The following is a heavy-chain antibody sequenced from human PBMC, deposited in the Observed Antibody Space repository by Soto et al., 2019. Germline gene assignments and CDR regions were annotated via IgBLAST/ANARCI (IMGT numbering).Heavy chain of an antibody. CDR2: IYGGGNGP. CDR1: GFTFSDFA. D-gene: IGHD3-3*01. CDR3: ANMEWMDPWAYSLDS. J-gene: IGHJ4*02. Sequence: EVQVLESGGGLVQPGGSLRLSCAATGFTFSDFAMSWVRQAPGKGLEWVSRIYGGGNGPHYADSVKGRVTISRDNSKNTLYLQMNCLRAEDTSLYYCANMEWMDPWAYSLDSWGQGTLFTVSS. V-gene: IGHV3-23*01.